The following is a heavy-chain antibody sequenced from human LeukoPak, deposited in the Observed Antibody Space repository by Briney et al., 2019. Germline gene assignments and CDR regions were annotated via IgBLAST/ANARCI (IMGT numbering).Heavy chain of an antibody. CDR1: GFTFSSYG. CDR3: AKDPADYYDSSEGY. CDR2: ISYDGSNK. D-gene: IGHD3-22*01. Sequence: GGSLRLSCAASGFTFSSYGMHWVRQAPGKGLEWVAVISYDGSNKYYADSVKGRFTISRDNSKNTLYLQMNSLRAEDTAVYYCAKDPADYYDSSEGYWGQGTLVTVSS. V-gene: IGHV3-30*18. J-gene: IGHJ4*02.